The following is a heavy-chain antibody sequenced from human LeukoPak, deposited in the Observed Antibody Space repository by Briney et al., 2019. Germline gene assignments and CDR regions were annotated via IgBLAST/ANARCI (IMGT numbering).Heavy chain of an antibody. CDR3: ARGGRWELPRPYAFDI. CDR2: ISTYNGHT. CDR1: GYTFTSYG. V-gene: IGHV1-18*01. J-gene: IGHJ3*02. D-gene: IGHD1-26*01. Sequence: GASVKVSCKASGYTFTSYGISWLRQAPGQGLEWMGWISTYNGHTNYAQKLQGRVTITTDTSTSTAYMELRNLRSDDTAVYYCARGGRWELPRPYAFDIWGQGTMVTVSS.